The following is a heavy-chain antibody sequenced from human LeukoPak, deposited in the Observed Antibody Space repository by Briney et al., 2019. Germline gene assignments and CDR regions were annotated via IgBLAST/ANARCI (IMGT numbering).Heavy chain of an antibody. V-gene: IGHV1-2*02. J-gene: IGHJ4*02. CDR3: ARVPLGYFDY. CDR1: GYTFTGYY. Sequence: ASVKVSCKASGYTFTGYYMHWVRQAPGQGLEWMGWIDPNSGGTNYAQKFQGRVTMTRDTSISTAYMVLNRLRSDDTAVYYCARVPLGYFDYWGQGTLVTVSS. CDR2: IDPNSGGT.